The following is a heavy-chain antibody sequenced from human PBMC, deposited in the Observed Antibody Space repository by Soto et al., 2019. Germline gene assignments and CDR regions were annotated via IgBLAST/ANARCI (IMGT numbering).Heavy chain of an antibody. Sequence: QVQLVQSGAEEKKPGASVKVSCKASGYTFTSYAMHWVRPAPGQSLEWIGWINAGNGNTKYSQKFQGRVTITRDTAASTAYMELSSLISEATALYYCSSAGSGSKLMVYGKPNWFDLWGRVTLVTFSS. CDR2: INAGNGNT. J-gene: IGHJ5*02. CDR3: SSAGSGSKLMVYGKPNWFDL. D-gene: IGHD2-8*01. V-gene: IGHV1-3*05. CDR1: GYTFTSYA.